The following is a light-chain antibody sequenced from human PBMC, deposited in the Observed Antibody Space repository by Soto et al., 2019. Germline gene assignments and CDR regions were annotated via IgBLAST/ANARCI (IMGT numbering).Light chain of an antibody. Sequence: QSVLTQPPSVSAAPGQKVTISCSGSGSNIGNIYVSWYQQLPGTAPKLLIYDNNKRPSGIPDRFSGSKSGTSATLGITGLQTGDEADYYCGTWDSSLSVVVFGGGTKLTVL. CDR1: GSNIGNIY. CDR3: GTWDSSLSVVV. CDR2: DNN. V-gene: IGLV1-51*01. J-gene: IGLJ2*01.